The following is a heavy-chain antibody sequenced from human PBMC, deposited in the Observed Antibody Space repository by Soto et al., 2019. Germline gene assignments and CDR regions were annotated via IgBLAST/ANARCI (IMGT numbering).Heavy chain of an antibody. J-gene: IGHJ6*02. CDR1: GGSISSSNW. V-gene: IGHV4-4*02. Sequence: SETLSLTCAVSGGSISSSNWWSWVRQPPGKGLEWIGEIYHSGSTNYNPSLKSRVTISVDKSKNQFSLKLSSVTAADTAVYYCARRGSNIAVAGTYYYYYGMDVWGQGTTVT. CDR2: IYHSGST. CDR3: ARRGSNIAVAGTYYYYYGMDV. D-gene: IGHD6-19*01.